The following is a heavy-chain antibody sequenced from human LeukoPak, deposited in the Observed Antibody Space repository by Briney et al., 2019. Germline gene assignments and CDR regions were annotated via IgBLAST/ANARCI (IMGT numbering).Heavy chain of an antibody. CDR1: GFSFSAYA. CDR3: VKDRYYDSSGYFDY. V-gene: IGHV3-64D*06. D-gene: IGHD3-22*01. Sequence: PGGSLRLSCSASGFSFSAYAMHWVRQAPGKGLEYVSAISSDGGSTYYADSVKGRFTMSRDNSKNTLYLQMSRLRAEDTAVYYCVKDRYYDSSGYFDYWGQGTLVTVSS. CDR2: ISSDGGST. J-gene: IGHJ4*02.